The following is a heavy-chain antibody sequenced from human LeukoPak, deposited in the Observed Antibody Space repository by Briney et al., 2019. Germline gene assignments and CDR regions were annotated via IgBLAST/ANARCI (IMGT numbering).Heavy chain of an antibody. CDR3: ARGVNWIDP. CDR1: GVSITSNY. J-gene: IGHJ5*02. CDR2: VSTRGNT. Sequence: SETLSLTCSVSGVSITSNYWTWIRQPAGRGLEWIGRVSTRGNTNYNPSLKSRVTMSVDTPKNLFSLKLSSVTAADTAVYYCARGVNWIDPWGQGTLVTVSS. D-gene: IGHD6-13*01. V-gene: IGHV4-4*07.